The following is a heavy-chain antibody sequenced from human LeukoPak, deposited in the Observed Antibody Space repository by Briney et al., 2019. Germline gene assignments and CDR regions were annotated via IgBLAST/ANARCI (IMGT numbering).Heavy chain of an antibody. CDR2: IYTSGST. J-gene: IGHJ4*02. CDR1: GGSISSGSYY. D-gene: IGHD3-10*01. CDR3: AVTMVRGLTNPHNYFDY. V-gene: IGHV4-61*02. Sequence: SQTLSLTCTVSGGSISSGSYYWSWIRQPAGKGLEWIGRIYTSGSTNYNPSLKSRVTISVDTSKNQFSLKLSSVTAADTAVYYCAVTMVRGLTNPHNYFDYWGQGTLVTVSS.